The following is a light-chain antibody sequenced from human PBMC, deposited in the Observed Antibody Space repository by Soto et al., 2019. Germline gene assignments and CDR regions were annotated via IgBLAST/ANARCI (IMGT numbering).Light chain of an antibody. CDR1: QSVSSTY. Sequence: EIVLTQSPGTLSLSPGQGATLSCRASQSVSSTYLAWYQQRPGQAPRLLIYGASTRTTGIPDRFSGSGSGTDFTLTISRLEPEDFAVYYCQHYGTSAITFGQGTRLEIK. CDR2: GAS. J-gene: IGKJ5*01. CDR3: QHYGTSAIT. V-gene: IGKV3-20*01.